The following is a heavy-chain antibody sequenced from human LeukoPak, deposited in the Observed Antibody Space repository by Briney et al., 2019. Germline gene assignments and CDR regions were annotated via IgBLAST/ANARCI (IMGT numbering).Heavy chain of an antibody. CDR2: IYYSGST. CDR1: GGSFSGYY. D-gene: IGHD3-10*01. Sequence: SETLSLTCAVYGGSFSGYYWSWIRQPPGKGLEWIGSIYYSGSTYYNPSLKSRVTISVDTSKNQFSLNLSSVTAADTAVYYCARQLGKEGIGGPSDAFDIWGQGTMVTVSS. CDR3: ARQLGKEGIGGPSDAFDI. J-gene: IGHJ3*02. V-gene: IGHV4-34*01.